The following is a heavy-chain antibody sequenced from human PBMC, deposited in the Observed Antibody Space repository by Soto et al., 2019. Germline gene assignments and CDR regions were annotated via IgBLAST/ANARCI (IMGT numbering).Heavy chain of an antibody. CDR2: INPNSGET. V-gene: IGHV1-2*02. CDR3: AKGGAIVAAGTRVYLYNAMDV. CDR1: GYTFTGYY. Sequence: QVQLVQSGTEVKRPGDSVKVSCKASGYTFTGYYVHWVRQAPGQGLEWMGWINPNSGETYLAQRFRGRVTMNRDTSIGTAYMELRGPTSDDTAEYYCAKGGAIVAAGTRVYLYNAMDVWGQGTTVTVSS. D-gene: IGHD1-26*01. J-gene: IGHJ6*02.